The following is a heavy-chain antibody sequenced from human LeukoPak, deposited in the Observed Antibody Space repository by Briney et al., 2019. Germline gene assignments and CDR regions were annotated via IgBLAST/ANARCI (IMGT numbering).Heavy chain of an antibody. Sequence: PSETLSLTCTVSGGSISSSSYYWGWIRQPPGKGLEWIGSIYYSGSTYYSPSLKSRVTISVDTSKNRFSLKLSSVTAADTAVYYCASQPSYSSSWYSPACFDPWGQGTLVTVSS. D-gene: IGHD6-13*01. V-gene: IGHV4-39*07. J-gene: IGHJ5*02. CDR1: GGSISSSSYY. CDR3: ASQPSYSSSWYSPACFDP. CDR2: IYYSGST.